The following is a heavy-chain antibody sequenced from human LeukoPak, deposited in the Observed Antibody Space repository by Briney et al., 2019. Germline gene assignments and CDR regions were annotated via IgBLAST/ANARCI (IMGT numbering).Heavy chain of an antibody. CDR2: IYYSGST. V-gene: IGHV4-39*01. CDR3: RGYSSGWRLLNYFDY. CDR1: GDSISSSSYY. J-gene: IGHJ4*02. D-gene: IGHD6-19*01. Sequence: SETLSLTCTVSGDSISSSSYYWGWLRQSPGQGLEWIGSIYYSGSTYYNPSLKSRVTISVDTSKNQFSLKLSSVTAADTAVYYCRGYSSGWRLLNYFDYWGQGTLVTVSS.